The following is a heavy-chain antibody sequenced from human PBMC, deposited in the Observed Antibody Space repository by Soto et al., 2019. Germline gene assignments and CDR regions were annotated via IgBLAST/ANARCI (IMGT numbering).Heavy chain of an antibody. CDR2: IRSKAYGGTT. CDR1: GFTFGDYA. CDR3: TREDDFWSGYNNWFDP. Sequence: GGSLRLSCTASGFTFGDYAMSWFRQAPGKGLEWVGFIRSKAYGGTTEYAASVKGRFTISRDDSKSIAYLQMNSLKTEDTAVYYCTREDDFWSGYNNWFDPWGQGTLVTVSS. D-gene: IGHD3-3*01. V-gene: IGHV3-49*03. J-gene: IGHJ5*02.